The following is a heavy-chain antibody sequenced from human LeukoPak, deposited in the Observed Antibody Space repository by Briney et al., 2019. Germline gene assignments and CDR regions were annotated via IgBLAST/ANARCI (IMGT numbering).Heavy chain of an antibody. CDR1: GFTFSSYA. D-gene: IGHD1-26*01. CDR2: ISGSGGAGT. V-gene: IGHV3-23*01. CDR3: VKDRGGSPFYGMDV. Sequence: GGSLRLSCAGSGFTFSSYAMSWVRQAPGKGLEWVSTISGSGGAGTYYADSVKGRFTVSRDNSRYTLYLPMNSLRAEDTAVYYCVKDRGGSPFYGMDVWGQGTTVTVSS. J-gene: IGHJ6*02.